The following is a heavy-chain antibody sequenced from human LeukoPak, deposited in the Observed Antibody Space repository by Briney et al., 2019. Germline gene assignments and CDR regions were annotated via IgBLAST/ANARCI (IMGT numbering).Heavy chain of an antibody. V-gene: IGHV3-30-3*01. D-gene: IGHD2-15*01. CDR3: ARSGQRRCSGGPCNPYYFDY. Sequence: TGRSLRLSCAASGFTFGTYALHWVRQAPGKGLEWVAVISDDGSTTYYADSVEGRFTISRDNSKNTLSLQMNSLRAEDTAVYYCARSGQRRCSGGPCNPYYFDYWGQGTLVTVSS. CDR2: ISDDGSTT. CDR1: GFTFGTYA. J-gene: IGHJ4*02.